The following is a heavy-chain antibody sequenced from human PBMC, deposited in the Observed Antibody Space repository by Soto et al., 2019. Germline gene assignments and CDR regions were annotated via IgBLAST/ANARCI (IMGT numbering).Heavy chain of an antibody. Sequence: EVLLVESGGGLVQPGGSLRLSCAASGLIFSRYWMSWVRQAPGKGLEWVANIKQDGSEKYYVDSVKGRFTISRDNAKSSLYLQMNSLRAEDTAVYYGARGHCSGGSCYSSSDYWGQGPLVTVSS. CDR3: ARGHCSGGSCYSSSDY. D-gene: IGHD2-15*01. J-gene: IGHJ4*02. CDR2: IKQDGSEK. CDR1: GLIFSRYW. V-gene: IGHV3-7*01.